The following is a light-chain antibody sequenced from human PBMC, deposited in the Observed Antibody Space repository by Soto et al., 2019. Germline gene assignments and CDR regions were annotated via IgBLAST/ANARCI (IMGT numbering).Light chain of an antibody. J-gene: IGKJ2*01. CDR2: GAS. Sequence: EIVMTQSPATLSVSPGERATLSCRASQSVSSNLAWYQQKPGQAPRLLIYGASTRATGIPARFSGSGSGTEFTLTISSLQSEDFAVYYCQVEGYTFGQGTKLEIK. V-gene: IGKV3-15*01. CDR3: QVEGYT. CDR1: QSVSSN.